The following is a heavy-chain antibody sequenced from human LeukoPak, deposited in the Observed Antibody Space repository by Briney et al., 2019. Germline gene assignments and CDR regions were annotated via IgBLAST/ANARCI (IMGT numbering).Heavy chain of an antibody. D-gene: IGHD3-22*01. J-gene: IGHJ6*02. Sequence: PGGSLRLSCEGSGFNLTNRAMNWVRQAPGKGLEWLAVTSYDGGEKYYADSVKGRFTISRDNSKNTLYLQMNSLRAEDTAVYYCAKSSGFYESSGSDWGYGMDVWGRGTTVTVSS. CDR1: GFNLTNRA. V-gene: IGHV3-30*18. CDR3: AKSSGFYESSGSDWGYGMDV. CDR2: TSYDGGEK.